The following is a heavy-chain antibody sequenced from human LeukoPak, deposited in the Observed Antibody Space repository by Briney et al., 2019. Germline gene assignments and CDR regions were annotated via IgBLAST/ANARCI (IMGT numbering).Heavy chain of an antibody. CDR2: IYSGGST. CDR1: GFTVSTNY. J-gene: IGHJ4*02. Sequence: GGSLRLSCAASGFTVSTNYMTWVRQAPGKGLEWVSVIYSGGSTYYADSVKGRFTISRDNSKNTLYLQMNSLRAEDTAVYYCARASIAAAGYYFDYWGQGTLVTVSS. D-gene: IGHD6-13*01. CDR3: ARASIAAAGYYFDY. V-gene: IGHV3-66*01.